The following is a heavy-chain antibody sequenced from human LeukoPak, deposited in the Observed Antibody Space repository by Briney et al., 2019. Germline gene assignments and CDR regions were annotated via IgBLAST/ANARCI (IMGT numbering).Heavy chain of an antibody. D-gene: IGHD2-15*01. CDR3: ASTGYCIGGSCYSNYFDH. V-gene: IGHV4-59*08. CDR2: IYFCGST. Sequence: PSETLSLTCTVSGVSITSLYWSWIRQPPGKGLEWIGFIYFCGSTNYNPSLKSRVTVSLDTTKNQVSLTLSSVSGADTAVYYCASTGYCIGGSCYSNYFDHWGQGTLVTVSS. J-gene: IGHJ4*02. CDR1: GVSITSLY.